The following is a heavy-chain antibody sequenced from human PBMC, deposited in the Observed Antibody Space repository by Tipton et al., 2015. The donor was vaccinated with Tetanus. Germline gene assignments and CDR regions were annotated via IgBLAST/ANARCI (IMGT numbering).Heavy chain of an antibody. Sequence: QLVQSGAEMKNPGATVRVSCKPSGYIFTSHYIHWVRQTPGQGLEWMGIINPSSGSSSYAQQFQGKITMTRDMSTSTVYIDLRSLTSEDTAVYYCARDRGDYIYYGMDVWGPGTTVTVSS. J-gene: IGHJ6*02. V-gene: IGHV1-46*01. CDR2: INPSSGSS. D-gene: IGHD3-22*01. CDR3: ARDRGDYIYYGMDV. CDR1: GYIFTSHY.